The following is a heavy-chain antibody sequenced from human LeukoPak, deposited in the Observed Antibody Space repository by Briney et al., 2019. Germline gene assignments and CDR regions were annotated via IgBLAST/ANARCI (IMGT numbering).Heavy chain of an antibody. CDR3: ASGDYGEDYFDY. Sequence: ASVKVSCKASGGTFSSYAISWVRQAPGQGLEWMGGIIPIFGTANYAQKFQGRVTITADESTSTAYMELSSLRSEDTAVYYCASGDYGEDYFDYWGQGTLVTVSS. D-gene: IGHD4-17*01. V-gene: IGHV1-69*13. J-gene: IGHJ4*02. CDR2: IIPIFGTA. CDR1: GGTFSSYA.